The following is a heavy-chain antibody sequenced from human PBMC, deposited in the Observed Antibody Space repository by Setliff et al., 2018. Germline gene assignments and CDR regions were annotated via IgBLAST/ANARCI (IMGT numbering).Heavy chain of an antibody. CDR3: ARHGLQFLEWLSAFDY. J-gene: IGHJ4*02. D-gene: IGHD3-3*01. CDR1: GGSISSGSYY. Sequence: SETLSLTCTVSGGSISSGSYYWSWIRQPAGKGLEWIGRIYTSGSTNYNPSLKSRVTISVDTSKNQFSLKLSSVTAADTAVYHCARHGLQFLEWLSAFDYWGQGTLVTVSS. V-gene: IGHV4-61*02. CDR2: IYTSGST.